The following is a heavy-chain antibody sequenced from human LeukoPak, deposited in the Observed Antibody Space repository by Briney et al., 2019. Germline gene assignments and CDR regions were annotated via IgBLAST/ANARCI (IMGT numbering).Heavy chain of an antibody. CDR3: AKDTGYTSGRLDY. Sequence: GGPLRLSCAASEFTFSNFGMHWVRQAPGKGLEWVALIHYDGSKEYYADSVRGRFTISRDNSKNTLYLQMNSLTTADTGVYYCAKDTGYTSGRLDYWGQGTLLSVSS. CDR1: EFTFSNFG. J-gene: IGHJ4*02. D-gene: IGHD6-19*01. CDR2: IHYDGSKE. V-gene: IGHV3-30*02.